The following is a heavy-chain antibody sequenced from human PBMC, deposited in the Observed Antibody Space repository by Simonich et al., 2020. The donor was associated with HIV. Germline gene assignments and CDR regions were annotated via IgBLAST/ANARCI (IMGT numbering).Heavy chain of an antibody. V-gene: IGHV3-30*07. CDR2: ISYDGSNK. CDR3: ASGGSISSVWADDY. CDR1: GFTFSSYA. Sequence: QVQLVESGGGVVQPGRFLRLSCAASGFTFSSYAMHWVRQAPGKGLEWVAVISYDGSNKYYADSVKGRFTISRDNSKNTLYLQMNSLRAEDTAVYYCASGGSISSVWADDYWGQGTLVTVSS. J-gene: IGHJ4*02. D-gene: IGHD3-16*01.